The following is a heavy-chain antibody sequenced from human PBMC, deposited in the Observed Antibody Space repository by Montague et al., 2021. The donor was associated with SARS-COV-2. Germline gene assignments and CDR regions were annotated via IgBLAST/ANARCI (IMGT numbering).Heavy chain of an antibody. CDR3: ARGGGYCNYGLDV. D-gene: IGHD2-21*01. J-gene: IGHJ6*02. CDR2: IYYSGST. Sequence: SETLSLTCTVSGGSISNYYWSWILQPPGRGLEWIGYIYYSGSTDYSPSLKSRVTISLDTSKNQSSLKVTSVTAADTAVYYCARGGGYCNYGLDVWGPGTTVTVSS. CDR1: GGSISNYY. V-gene: IGHV4-59*01.